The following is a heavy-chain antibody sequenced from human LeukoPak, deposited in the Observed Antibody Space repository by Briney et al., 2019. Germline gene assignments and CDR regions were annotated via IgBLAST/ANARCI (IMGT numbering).Heavy chain of an antibody. V-gene: IGHV4-59*01. CDR3: ARGGGIAARPDY. CDR2: IYYSGST. J-gene: IGHJ4*02. Sequence: SETLSLTCTVSGGSISSYYWSWIRQPPGKGLEWIGYIYYSGSTNYNPSLKSRVTISVDTSKNQFSLKLSSVTAADTAVYYCARGGGIAARPDYWGQGTLVTVSS. CDR1: GGSISSYY. D-gene: IGHD6-6*01.